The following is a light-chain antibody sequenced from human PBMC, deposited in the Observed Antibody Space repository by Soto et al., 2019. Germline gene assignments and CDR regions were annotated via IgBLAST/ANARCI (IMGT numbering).Light chain of an antibody. CDR3: QQYNNWPYT. V-gene: IGKV3-15*01. CDR1: QSVSSN. J-gene: IGKJ2*01. CDR2: GAS. Sequence: EIVMTQSPATLSVSPGERATLSCRASQSVSSNLAWYQQKPGQSPRLLIYGASTRATGIPARFSGSGSGTEFTLTISSLQSEDCAVYYCQQYNNWPYTFGQGNKLEIK.